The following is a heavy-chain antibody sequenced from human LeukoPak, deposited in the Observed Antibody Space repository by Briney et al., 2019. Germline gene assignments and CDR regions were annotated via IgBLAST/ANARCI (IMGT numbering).Heavy chain of an antibody. V-gene: IGHV1-69*05. J-gene: IGHJ4*02. CDR2: IIPIFGTA. CDR3: ARAIGAAAGQGAFDY. D-gene: IGHD6-13*01. CDR1: GGTLSSYA. Sequence: GSSVKVSCKASGGTLSSYAISWVRQAPGQGLEWMGGIIPIFGTANYAQKFQGRVTITTDESTSTAYMELSSLRSEDTAVYYCARAIGAAAGQGAFDYWGQGTLVTVAS.